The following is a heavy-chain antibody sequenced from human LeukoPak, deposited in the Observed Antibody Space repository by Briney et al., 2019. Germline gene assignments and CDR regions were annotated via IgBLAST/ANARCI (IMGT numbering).Heavy chain of an antibody. V-gene: IGHV3-48*01. CDR1: GFTLSDYG. J-gene: IGHJ6*02. Sequence: PGGSLRLSCTVSGFTLSDYGMNWVRQAPGKGLEWVSFISGSSSAIHYADSVKGRFTISRDNAKKSLYLQMNGLRAEDTARYYCAREMYYCSGGSCYSWEYQYAMDVWGRGTTVTVSS. CDR3: AREMYYCSGGSCYSWEYQYAMDV. CDR2: ISGSSSAI. D-gene: IGHD2-15*01.